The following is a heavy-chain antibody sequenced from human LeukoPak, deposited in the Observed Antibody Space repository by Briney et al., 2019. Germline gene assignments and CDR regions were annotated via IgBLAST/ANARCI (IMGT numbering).Heavy chain of an antibody. J-gene: IGHJ4*02. CDR3: ARGYQLLSRFDY. D-gene: IGHD2-2*01. Sequence: LGGSLRLSCAASGFTFSSYAMSWVRQAPGKGLEWVSAISGSGGSTYYADSAKGRFTISRDNSKNTLYLQMNSLRAEDTAVYYCARGYQLLSRFDYWGQGTLVTVSS. CDR1: GFTFSSYA. V-gene: IGHV3-23*01. CDR2: ISGSGGST.